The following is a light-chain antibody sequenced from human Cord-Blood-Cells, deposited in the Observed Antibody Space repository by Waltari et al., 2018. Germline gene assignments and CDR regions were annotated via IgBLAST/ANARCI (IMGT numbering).Light chain of an antibody. V-gene: IGKV3-11*01. J-gene: IGKJ5*01. CDR1: QSVNSY. CDR3: QQRSNWPPTVT. Sequence: EIVLTQSPATLSLSPGERATLSCRASQSVNSYLVWYQQKPGQAPRLLLYDESNRATGIPARFSGSGSGTDFTLTISSLEPEYFAIYYCQQRSNWPPTVTFGQGTRLEIK. CDR2: DES.